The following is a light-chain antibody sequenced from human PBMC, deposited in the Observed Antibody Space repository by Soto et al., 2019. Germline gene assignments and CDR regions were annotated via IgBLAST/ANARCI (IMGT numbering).Light chain of an antibody. CDR3: QQYNNWPRT. Sequence: EIVMTQSPATLSLSPWEGATLSCRASQSVSSNLAWYQQKPGQPPRLLIYGTSTRATGIPARFSGSGSGTEFTLTISSLQSEDFAVYYCQQYNNWPRTFGQGTKVDIK. CDR1: QSVSSN. J-gene: IGKJ1*01. CDR2: GTS. V-gene: IGKV3-15*01.